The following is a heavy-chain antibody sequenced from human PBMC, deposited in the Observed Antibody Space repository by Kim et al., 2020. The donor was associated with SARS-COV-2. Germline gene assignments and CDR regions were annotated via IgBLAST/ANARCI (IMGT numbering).Heavy chain of an antibody. Sequence: GGSLRLSCAASGFTFSSYGMHWVSQAPGKGLEWVAVIWYDGSNKYYADSVKGRFTISRDNSKNTLYLQMNSLRAEDTAVYYCARDGYCSGGSCYSSVRYYYYGMDVWGQGTTVTVSS. CDR3: ARDGYCSGGSCYSSVRYYYYGMDV. CDR2: IWYDGSNK. D-gene: IGHD2-15*01. V-gene: IGHV3-33*01. CDR1: GFTFSSYG. J-gene: IGHJ6*02.